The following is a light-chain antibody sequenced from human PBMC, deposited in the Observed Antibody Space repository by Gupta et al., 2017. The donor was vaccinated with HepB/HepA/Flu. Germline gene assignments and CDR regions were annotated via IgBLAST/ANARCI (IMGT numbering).Light chain of an antibody. Sequence: SYDLTQPPSVSVSPGQTVIITCSGDKWGDKYVSWYQRRPGQSPVLVMYQYNKRPSGIPERFSGSPSGNTATLTISGTQAMDEAEYYCQAWDRSNSYVFGTGTKVTVL. CDR2: QYN. CDR3: QAWDRSNSYV. J-gene: IGLJ1*01. V-gene: IGLV3-1*01. CDR1: KWGDKY.